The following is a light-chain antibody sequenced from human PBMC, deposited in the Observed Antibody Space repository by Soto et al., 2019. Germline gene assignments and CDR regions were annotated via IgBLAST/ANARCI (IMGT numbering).Light chain of an antibody. V-gene: IGLV2-23*01. Sequence: QSALTQPASESGSPGQSITISCTGTSSDIGRYNLVSWYQQHPGKAPKLIIYEDIERPSGVSDRFSGSKSGNTASLTISGLQTEDEADYYCCSYAGGASVVFGGGTKVTVL. CDR3: CSYAGGASVV. CDR2: EDI. J-gene: IGLJ2*01. CDR1: SSDIGRYNL.